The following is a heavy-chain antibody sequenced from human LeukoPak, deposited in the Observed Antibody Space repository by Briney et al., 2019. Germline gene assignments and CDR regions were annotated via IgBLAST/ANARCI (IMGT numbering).Heavy chain of an antibody. Sequence: GGSLRLSCAASGFTFSSYEMNWVRQAPGKGLEWVSYISSSGSTIYYVDSVKGRFTISRDNAKNSLYLQMNSLRAEDTAVYYCARGYVDIVATIPKDYFDYWGQGTLVTVSS. D-gene: IGHD5-12*01. J-gene: IGHJ4*02. CDR1: GFTFSSYE. CDR2: ISSSGSTI. CDR3: ARGYVDIVATIPKDYFDY. V-gene: IGHV3-48*03.